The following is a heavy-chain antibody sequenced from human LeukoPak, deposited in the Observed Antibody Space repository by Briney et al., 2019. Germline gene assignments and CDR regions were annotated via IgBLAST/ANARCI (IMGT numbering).Heavy chain of an antibody. CDR3: ARDRGSSGRTRYQAYNWFDP. Sequence: ASVKVSCKASGYTFTSYYMHWVRQAPGQGLEWMGIINPSGGSTSYAQKFQGRVTMTRDMSTSTVYMELSSLRSDDTAVYYCARDRGSSGRTRYQAYNWFDPWGQGTLVTVSS. CDR1: GYTFTSYY. V-gene: IGHV1-46*01. J-gene: IGHJ5*02. D-gene: IGHD6-19*01. CDR2: INPSGGST.